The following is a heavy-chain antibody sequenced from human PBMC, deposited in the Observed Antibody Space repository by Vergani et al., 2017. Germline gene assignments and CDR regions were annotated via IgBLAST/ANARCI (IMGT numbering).Heavy chain of an antibody. CDR3: ARLAMVRGVTNYDYGMDV. D-gene: IGHD3-10*01. Sequence: EVQLVQSGAEVTKPGESLKISCKGSGYSFTSYWIGWVRQMPGKGLEWMGIIYPGDSDTRYSPSFQGQVTISADKSISTAYLQWSSLKASDTAMYYCARLAMVRGVTNYDYGMDVWGQGTTVTVSS. CDR1: GYSFTSYW. CDR2: IYPGDSDT. V-gene: IGHV5-51*01. J-gene: IGHJ6*02.